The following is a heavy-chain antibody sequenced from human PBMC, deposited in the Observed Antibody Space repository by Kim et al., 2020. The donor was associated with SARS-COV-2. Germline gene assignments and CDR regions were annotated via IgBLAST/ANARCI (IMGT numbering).Heavy chain of an antibody. J-gene: IGHJ4*02. CDR1: GFTFSSYG. CDR2: ISYDGSNK. CDR3: AKDHDGCSSTSCYMGY. D-gene: IGHD2-2*02. Sequence: GGSLRLSCAASGFTFSSYGMHWVRQAPGKGLEWVAVISYDGSNKYYADSVKGRFIISRDNSKNTLYLQMNSLRAEDTAVYYCAKDHDGCSSTSCYMGYWGQGTLVTVSS. V-gene: IGHV3-30*18.